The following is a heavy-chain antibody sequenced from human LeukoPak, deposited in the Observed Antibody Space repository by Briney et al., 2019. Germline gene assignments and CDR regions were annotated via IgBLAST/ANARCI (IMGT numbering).Heavy chain of an antibody. Sequence: GGSLSLSGPASGLTFSTYTMNWFGKPPGKGLKWVSSISSRSSYIYYADSVKGRFTISRDNAKNSLYLQMNSLRAEDTAVYYCARSLVPAAIRGVYPNWFDPWGQGTLVTVSS. D-gene: IGHD2-2*02. CDR2: ISSRSSYI. CDR3: ARSLVPAAIRGVYPNWFDP. J-gene: IGHJ5*02. CDR1: GLTFSTYT. V-gene: IGHV3-21*01.